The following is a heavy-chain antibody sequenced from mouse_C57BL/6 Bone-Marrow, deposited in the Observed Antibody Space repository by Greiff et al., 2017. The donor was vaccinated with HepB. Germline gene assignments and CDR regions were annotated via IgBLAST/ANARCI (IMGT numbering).Heavy chain of an antibody. CDR2: IWTGGGT. V-gene: IGHV2-9-1*01. D-gene: IGHD2-1*01. CDR3: ARLDGNYAWFAY. Sequence: VQVVESGPGLVAPSQSLSITCTVSGFSFTSYAISWVRQPPGKGLEWLGVIWTGGGTNYNSSLKTRLSISKDNSKSQVFLKMNSLQTDDTARYYCARLDGNYAWFAYWGQGTLVTVSA. J-gene: IGHJ3*01. CDR1: GFSFTSYA.